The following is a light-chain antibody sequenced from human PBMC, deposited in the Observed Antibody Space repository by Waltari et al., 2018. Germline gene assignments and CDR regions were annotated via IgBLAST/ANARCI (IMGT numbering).Light chain of an antibody. J-gene: IGLJ2*01. CDR2: DVT. CDR1: GSAVGASDS. CDR3: SSQTLDGLVL. Sequence: QSALTQPPSASVSPGQSITISCSGVGSAVGASDSVSWHQHHPGKAPQVIIYDVTNRPSGVSDRFSASTSANTASLTISRLQPEDEADYYCSSQTLDGLVLFGGGTRLTVL. V-gene: IGLV2-14*03.